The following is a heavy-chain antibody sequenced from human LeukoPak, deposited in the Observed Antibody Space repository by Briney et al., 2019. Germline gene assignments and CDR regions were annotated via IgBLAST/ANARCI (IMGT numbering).Heavy chain of an antibody. CDR3: VRVQTGGAFDI. J-gene: IGHJ3*02. Sequence: GGSLRLSCATSGFSVSDYYMDWVRQAPGKGLEWVGRSRNKANSYTTDFAATVKGRFTISRDESKKSLYLQMNSLKTEDSAVYYCVRVQTGGAFDILGLGTMVTVSS. CDR2: SRNKANSYTT. D-gene: IGHD7-27*01. CDR1: GFSVSDYY. V-gene: IGHV3-72*01.